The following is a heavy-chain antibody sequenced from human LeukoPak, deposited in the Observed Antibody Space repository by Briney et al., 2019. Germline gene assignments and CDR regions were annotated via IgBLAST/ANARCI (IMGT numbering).Heavy chain of an antibody. CDR3: AKAYGSNGYYQLPIDF. Sequence: GGSLRLSCAASGFTFSSYNLNWVRQAPGKGLECVSAITGSGGTTYYADSVKGRFTISRDNSKNTLYLQLNNLRAEDTAVYYCAKAYGSNGYYQLPIDFWGQGTLVTVSS. D-gene: IGHD3-22*01. J-gene: IGHJ4*02. CDR2: ITGSGGTT. CDR1: GFTFSSYN. V-gene: IGHV3-23*01.